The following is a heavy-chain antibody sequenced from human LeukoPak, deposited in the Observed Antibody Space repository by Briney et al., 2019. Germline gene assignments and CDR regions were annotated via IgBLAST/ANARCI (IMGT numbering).Heavy chain of an antibody. CDR2: ISGSGATI. V-gene: IGHV3-23*01. CDR3: AKRVSGTTFY. J-gene: IGHJ4*02. Sequence: GGSLRLSCAASGFTFSSYVMSWVRQDPGTGLEWVSAISGSGATIYYADSVNGRFTISRDNSKNTLYLHMNSLRAEDTAVYYCAKRVSGTTFYWGQGTLVTVAS. CDR1: GFTFSSYV. D-gene: IGHD1-1*01.